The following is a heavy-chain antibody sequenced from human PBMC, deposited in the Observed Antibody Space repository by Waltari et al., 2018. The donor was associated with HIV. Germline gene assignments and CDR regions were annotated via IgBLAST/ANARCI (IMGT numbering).Heavy chain of an antibody. J-gene: IGHJ4*02. V-gene: IGHV1-8*01. D-gene: IGHD1-26*01. CDR1: GYTFTSYD. CDR2: MNPHRGTT. CDR3: ARVRRPSGSYYLSY. Sequence: HAQLEQSGAEVKHPGASVTVSCKASGYTFTSYDIFWVRQATGQGLEWMGWMNPHRGTTAYAQKFQGRVTMTRNTSITTAYMELSSLRSEDTAVYYGARVRRPSGSYYLSYWGQGTLVTVSS.